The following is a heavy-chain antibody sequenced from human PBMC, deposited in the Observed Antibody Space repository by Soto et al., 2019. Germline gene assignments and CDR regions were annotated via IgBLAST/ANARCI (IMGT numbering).Heavy chain of an antibody. J-gene: IGHJ6*02. D-gene: IGHD2-15*01. CDR1: GYSFTSYW. CDR3: ARAQEGDMVYDYYGMDV. V-gene: IGHV5-51*01. CDR2: IYPVDSDT. Sequence: PGESLKISCKGSGYSFTSYWIGWVRQMPGKGLEWMGIIYPVDSDTRYSPSFQGQVTISADKSISTAYLQWSSLKASDTAMYYCARAQEGDMVYDYYGMDVWGQGTTVTVSS.